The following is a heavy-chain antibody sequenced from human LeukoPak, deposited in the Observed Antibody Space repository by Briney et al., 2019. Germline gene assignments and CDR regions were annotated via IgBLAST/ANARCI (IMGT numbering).Heavy chain of an antibody. CDR3: AKDLRWYSSSPTPDY. V-gene: IGHV3-30*18. D-gene: IGHD6-13*01. CDR1: GFTFSSYG. J-gene: IGHJ4*02. CDR2: ISYDGSNK. Sequence: QPGRSLRLSCAASGFTFSSYGMHWVRQAPGKGLEWVAVISYDGSNKYYADSVKGRFTISRDNSKNTLYLQMNSLRAEDTAVYYCAKDLRWYSSSPTPDYWGQGTLVTVSS.